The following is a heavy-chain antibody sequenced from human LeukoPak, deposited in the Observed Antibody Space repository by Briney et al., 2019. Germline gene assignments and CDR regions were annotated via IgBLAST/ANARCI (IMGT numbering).Heavy chain of an antibody. D-gene: IGHD6-19*01. CDR2: INPNSGGA. J-gene: IGHJ3*02. Sequence: ASVKVSCKASGYTFTGYYIHWVRQTPGQGLEWMGRINPNSGGADYAQKFQGRVSMTRDTSISTAYMELSSLRSDDTAVYYCARGPRLDSSGWYYGAFDIWGQGTMVTVS. CDR1: GYTFTGYY. V-gene: IGHV1-2*06. CDR3: ARGPRLDSSGWYYGAFDI.